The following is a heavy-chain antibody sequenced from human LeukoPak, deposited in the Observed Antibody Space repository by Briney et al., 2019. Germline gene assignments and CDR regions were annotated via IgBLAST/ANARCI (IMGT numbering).Heavy chain of an antibody. CDR1: GFTFDDYD. CDR3: ATGGSSSWPEVFDY. D-gene: IGHD6-13*01. V-gene: IGHV3-7*01. J-gene: IGHJ4*02. CDR2: IKQDGSAK. Sequence: PGGSLRLSCATYGFTFDDYDMSWVRQAPGKGLEWVANIKQDGSAKYYVDSVKGRFTISRDNAKNSLYLQMNSLRVEDTAVYYCATGGSSSWPEVFDYWGQGTLVTVSS.